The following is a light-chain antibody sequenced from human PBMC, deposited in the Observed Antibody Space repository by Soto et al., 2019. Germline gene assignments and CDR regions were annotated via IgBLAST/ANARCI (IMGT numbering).Light chain of an antibody. CDR1: SSDVGGYNY. CDR2: QVT. V-gene: IGLV2-14*01. Sequence: CVLTQPAYVSGSPGQSITISCPGTSSDVGGYNYVSWYQQQPCKAPKLMIYQVTNRPSGVSNRFSGSRSGNTASLTISGLQAEDEADYYCSSYTDSSNYVFGTGTKVTVL. J-gene: IGLJ1*01. CDR3: SSYTDSSNYV.